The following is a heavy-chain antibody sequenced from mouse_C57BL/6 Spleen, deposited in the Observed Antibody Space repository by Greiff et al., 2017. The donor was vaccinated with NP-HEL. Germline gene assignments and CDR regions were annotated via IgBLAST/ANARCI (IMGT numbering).Heavy chain of an antibody. Sequence: QVQLKESGAELARPGASVKLSCKASGYTFTSYGISWVKQRTGQGLEWIGEIYPRSGNTYYNEKFKGKATLTADKSSSTAYMELRSLTSEDSAVYFCAKIPSITTVVPRYFDVWGTGTTVTVSS. CDR3: AKIPSITTVVPRYFDV. J-gene: IGHJ1*03. CDR1: GYTFTSYG. V-gene: IGHV1-81*01. CDR2: IYPRSGNT. D-gene: IGHD1-1*01.